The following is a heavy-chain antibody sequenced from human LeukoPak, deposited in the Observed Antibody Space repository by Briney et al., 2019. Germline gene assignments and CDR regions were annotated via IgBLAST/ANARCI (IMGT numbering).Heavy chain of an antibody. D-gene: IGHD5-12*01. V-gene: IGHV3-53*01. J-gene: IGHJ4*02. CDR3: ARDYSGYSGYD. CDR1: GFTVSSTY. Sequence: GGSLRLSCAASGFTVSSTYMNWVRQAPGKGLEWVSTIYSGGSTFYADSVKGRFTISRDNSKNLLYLQMNNLRAEDTAVYYCARDYSGYSGYDWGQGTLVTVSS. CDR2: IYSGGST.